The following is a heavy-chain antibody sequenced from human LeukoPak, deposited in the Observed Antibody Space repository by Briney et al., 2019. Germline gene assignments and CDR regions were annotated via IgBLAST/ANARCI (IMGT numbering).Heavy chain of an antibody. CDR1: GYSISSGYY. J-gene: IGHJ4*02. CDR2: IYYSGKT. CDR3: ARSKGDYSNYLPPRNFDY. Sequence: SETLSLTCTVSGYSISSGYYWGWIRQPPGKGLEWIGSIYYSGKTYYNPSLKSRVTISVDTSKNHFSLKLSSVTAADTAVYYCARSKGDYSNYLPPRNFDYWGQGTLVTVSS. V-gene: IGHV4-38-2*02. D-gene: IGHD4-11*01.